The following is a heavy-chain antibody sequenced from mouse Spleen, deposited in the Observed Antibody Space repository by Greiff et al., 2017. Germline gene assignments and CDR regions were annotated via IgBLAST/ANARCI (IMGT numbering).Heavy chain of an antibody. D-gene: IGHD2-14*01. CDR3: TRRGDYRYGYFDY. CDR1: GYTFTDYE. Sequence: QVQLQQSGAELVRPGASVTLSCKASGYTFTDYEMHWVKQTPVHGLEWIGAIDPETGGTAYNQKFKGKAILTADKSSSTAYMELRSLTSEDSAVYYCTRRGDYRYGYFDYWGQGTTLTVSS. J-gene: IGHJ2*01. CDR2: IDPETGGT. V-gene: IGHV1-15*01.